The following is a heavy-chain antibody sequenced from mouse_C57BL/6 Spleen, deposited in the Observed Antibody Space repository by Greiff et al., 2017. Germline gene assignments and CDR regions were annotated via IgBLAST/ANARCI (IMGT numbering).Heavy chain of an antibody. J-gene: IGHJ2*01. CDR2: IHPNSGST. V-gene: IGHV1-64*01. CDR1: GYTFTSYW. D-gene: IGHD4-1*01. CDR3: ASDTLTGSDY. Sequence: QVQLQQPGAELVKPGASVKLSCKASGYTFTSYWMHWVKQRPGQGLEWIGMIHPNSGSTNYNEKFKSKATLTVDTSSSTAYMQLSSLTSEDSAVYYCASDTLTGSDYWGQGTTLTVSS.